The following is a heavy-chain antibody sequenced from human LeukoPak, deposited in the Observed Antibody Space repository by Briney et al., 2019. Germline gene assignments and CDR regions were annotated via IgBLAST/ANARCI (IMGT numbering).Heavy chain of an antibody. CDR2: IYTSGTI. CDR1: GGSISGSY. Sequence: PSETLSLTCAVSGGSISGSYWTWIRQPAGKGLEWIGRIYTSGTINYNPSLKSRVTLSLDTSKNHFSLNLNSVTAADTAVYYCARGHYALRAFDIWGQGTMVTVSS. D-gene: IGHD2-2*01. J-gene: IGHJ3*02. CDR3: ARGHYALRAFDI. V-gene: IGHV4-4*07.